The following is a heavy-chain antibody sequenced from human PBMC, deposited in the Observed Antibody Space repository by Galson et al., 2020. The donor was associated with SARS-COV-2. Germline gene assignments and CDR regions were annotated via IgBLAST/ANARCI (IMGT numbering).Heavy chain of an antibody. CDR1: GYTFSSYW. CDR3: ARDPGMVRGVIRYYYYMDV. CDR2: INSDGSST. Sequence: GESLKISCAASGYTFSSYWMHWVRQAPGKGLVWVSRINSDGSSTSYADSVKGRFTISRDNAKNTLYLQMNSLRAEDTAVYYCARDPGMVRGVIRYYYYMDVWGKGSTVTISS. V-gene: IGHV3-74*01. D-gene: IGHD3-10*01. J-gene: IGHJ6*03.